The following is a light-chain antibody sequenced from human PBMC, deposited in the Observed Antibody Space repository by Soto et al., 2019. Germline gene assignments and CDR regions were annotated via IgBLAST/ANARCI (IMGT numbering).Light chain of an antibody. Sequence: QSVLTQPASVSGSPGQSITMSCTGTSSDVGRYNYVSWYQLHPGKAPKLIIYEVSNRPSGVSYRFSGSKSGNTASLTISGLQAEDEADYCYNSYTSSTAYVFGTGTKVTVL. V-gene: IGLV2-14*01. CDR2: EVS. CDR1: SSDVGRYNY. J-gene: IGLJ1*01. CDR3: NSYTSSTAYV.